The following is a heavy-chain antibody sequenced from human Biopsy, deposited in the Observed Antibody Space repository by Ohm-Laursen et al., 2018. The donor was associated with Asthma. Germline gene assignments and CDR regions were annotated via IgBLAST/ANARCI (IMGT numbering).Heavy chain of an antibody. Sequence: SSVTVSCKSLGGTFNTSVIGCVRQPPGHVLECIRGINPVVGSTTYPQKFQDRVTIKADDSTSTVYMELSCLRSEDTAVYYCARKAGSCISRTCYSLDFWGQGTLVTVSS. V-gene: IGHV1-69*01. J-gene: IGHJ4*02. D-gene: IGHD2-2*01. CDR3: ARKAGSCISRTCYSLDF. CDR2: INPVVGST. CDR1: GGTFNTSV.